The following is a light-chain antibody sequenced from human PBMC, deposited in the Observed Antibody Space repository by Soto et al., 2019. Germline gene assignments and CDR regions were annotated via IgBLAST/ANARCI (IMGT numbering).Light chain of an antibody. J-gene: IGKJ1*01. CDR3: QQYNSYGT. Sequence: DIQMTQSPSTLSASVGDRVTIICRASQSISSWLAWYQQKPGKAPKLLIYDASSLESGVPSRFSGSGSGTEFTLTISSLQPDDFATYYCQQYNSYGTFGQGTKVDI. CDR1: QSISSW. CDR2: DAS. V-gene: IGKV1-5*02.